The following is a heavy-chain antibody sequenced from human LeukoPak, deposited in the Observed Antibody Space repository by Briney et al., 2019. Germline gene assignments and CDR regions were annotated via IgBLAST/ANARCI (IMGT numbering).Heavy chain of an antibody. D-gene: IGHD2-15*01. V-gene: IGHV1-2*02. CDR3: ARDPHPLYCSGGSCQMSYYYYMDV. Sequence: ASVTVSCKASGYTFTGYYMHWVRQAPGQGLEWMGWINPNSGGTNYAQKFQGRVTMTRDTSISTAYMELSRLRSDDTAVYYCARDPHPLYCSGGSCQMSYYYYMDVWGKGTTVTISS. J-gene: IGHJ6*03. CDR1: GYTFTGYY. CDR2: INPNSGGT.